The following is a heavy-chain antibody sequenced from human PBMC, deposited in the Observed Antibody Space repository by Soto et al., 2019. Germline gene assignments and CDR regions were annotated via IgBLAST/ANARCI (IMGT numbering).Heavy chain of an antibody. CDR1: GDTFNSYV. CDR2: IIFIFGAP. V-gene: IGHV1-69*06. CDR3: ARHREIYNWLDP. Sequence: QVQLVQSGAEVKTPGSSVEVSCKAAGDTFNSYVVSWVRQAPGQGLEWMGGIIFIFGAPNYAQKFQGRVTITADKSTNTAYMNLSGLRSDDTALYYCARHREIYNWLDPWGQGTLVTVSS. J-gene: IGHJ5*02. D-gene: IGHD1-26*01.